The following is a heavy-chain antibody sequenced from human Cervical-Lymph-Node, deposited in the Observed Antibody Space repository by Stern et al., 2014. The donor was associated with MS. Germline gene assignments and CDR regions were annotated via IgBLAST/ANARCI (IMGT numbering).Heavy chain of an antibody. CDR1: GFTFSSCG. V-gene: IGHV3-30*18. CDR2: ISYDGSNK. CDR3: AKGGGLDHWGYYGMDV. D-gene: IGHD2-15*01. Sequence: QVQLVESGGGVVQPGRSLRLSCAASGFTFSSCGMHWVRQAPGKGLEWVAVISYDGSNKYYPDSVKGRFTISRDNSKNTLYLQMNSLRAEDTAVYYCAKGGGLDHWGYYGMDVWCQGTTVTVSS. J-gene: IGHJ6*02.